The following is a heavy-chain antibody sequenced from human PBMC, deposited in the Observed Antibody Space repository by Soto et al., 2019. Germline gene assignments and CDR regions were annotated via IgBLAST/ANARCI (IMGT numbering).Heavy chain of an antibody. V-gene: IGHV5-51*01. CDR1: GYSFTNYW. CDR2: IYPGDSDT. CDR3: ARPREAGKYYYGVDV. Sequence: GESLKISCKASGYSFTNYWIGWVRQMPGKGLEWMGIIYPGDSDTRYSPSFQGQVTISADKSISTAYLQWSSLKASDTAMYYCARPREAGKYYYGVDVWGQGTTVTAP. J-gene: IGHJ6*02. D-gene: IGHD6-19*01.